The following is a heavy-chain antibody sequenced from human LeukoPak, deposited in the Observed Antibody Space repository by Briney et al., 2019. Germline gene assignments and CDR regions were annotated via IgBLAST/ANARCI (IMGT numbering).Heavy chain of an antibody. Sequence: EASVKVSFKASGYTFTGYYMHGVRPAPGQGRDWMGWINPNSGGTNYAQKFQGRVTMTRDTSIRTAYMERIRMRSDDTAVYYCARDPGVGATTIALDIWGQGTMVTVSS. V-gene: IGHV1-2*02. D-gene: IGHD1-26*01. CDR3: ARDPGVGATTIALDI. J-gene: IGHJ3*02. CDR2: INPNSGGT. CDR1: GYTFTGYY.